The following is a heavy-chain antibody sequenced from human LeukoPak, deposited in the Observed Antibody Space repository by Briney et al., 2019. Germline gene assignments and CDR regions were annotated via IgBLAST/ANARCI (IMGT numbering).Heavy chain of an antibody. J-gene: IGHJ4*02. V-gene: IGHV4-39*01. CDR1: GGSISSSSYY. CDR2: IYYSGST. D-gene: IGHD4-17*01. CDR3: ARHATYHGDLDY. Sequence: SETLSLTCTVSGGSISSSSYYWGWIRQPPGKGLEWIGSIYYSGSTYYNPSLKSRVTISVDTSKNQFSLKLSSVTAADTAVYYCARHATYHGDLDYWGQGTLVTVSS.